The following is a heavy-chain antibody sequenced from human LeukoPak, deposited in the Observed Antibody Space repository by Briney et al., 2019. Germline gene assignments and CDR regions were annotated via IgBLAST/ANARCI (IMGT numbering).Heavy chain of an antibody. CDR1: GFTFSSYS. CDR3: ARAAAAGTYGVDY. J-gene: IGHJ4*02. V-gene: IGHV3-21*01. Sequence: GGSLRLSCAASGFTFSSYSMNWVRQAPGKGLEWVSSISSSSSYIYYADSVKSRFTISRDNAKNSLYLQMNSLRAEDTAVYYCARAAAAGTYGVDYWGQGTLVTVSS. CDR2: ISSSSSYI. D-gene: IGHD6-13*01.